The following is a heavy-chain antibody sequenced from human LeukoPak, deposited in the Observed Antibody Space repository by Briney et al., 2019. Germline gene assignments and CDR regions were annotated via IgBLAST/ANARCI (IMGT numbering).Heavy chain of an antibody. J-gene: IGHJ6*03. CDR3: ARVGYSYVINDWSRTGLGAYPTKYYYHMDV. D-gene: IGHD5-18*01. CDR1: GGSFSGYY. Sequence: TSETLSLTCAVYGGSFSGYYWSWIRLPPGKGLEWIGEISHSGSTNYNPSLKSRVTISGDTSKNQFSLKLSSVTAADTAVYFCARVGYSYVINDWSRTGLGAYPTKYYYHMDVWGKGTTVTVSS. V-gene: IGHV4-34*01. CDR2: ISHSGST.